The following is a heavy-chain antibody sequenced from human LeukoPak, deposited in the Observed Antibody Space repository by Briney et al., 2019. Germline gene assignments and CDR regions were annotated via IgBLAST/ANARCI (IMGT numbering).Heavy chain of an antibody. CDR3: ARGEGYSISWYRGLFDY. CDR1: GFTFSSYN. V-gene: IGHV3-48*02. D-gene: IGHD6-13*01. J-gene: IGHJ4*02. CDR2: ISSGGSTI. Sequence: PGGSLRLSCAASGFTFSSYNMNWVRQAPGKGLEWVSYISSGGSTIDYADSVKGRFTVSRDNAKNSLYLQMNSLRDEDTAVYYCARGEGYSISWYRGLFDYWGQGTLATVSS.